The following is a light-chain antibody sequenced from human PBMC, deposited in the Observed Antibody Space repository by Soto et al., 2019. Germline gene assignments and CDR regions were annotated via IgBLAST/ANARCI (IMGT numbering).Light chain of an antibody. CDR3: EHYNTHSHYA. J-gene: IGKJ2*01. Sequence: DIQMTQSPSTLSASVGDRVTITCRASQSISSWLAWYQQKPEKAPKLLIYKASSLESGVPSRFSGSGSGTEFTLTISSLQPDDFATDYCEHYNTHSHYAFGQWTKLVI. CDR2: KAS. V-gene: IGKV1-5*03. CDR1: QSISSW.